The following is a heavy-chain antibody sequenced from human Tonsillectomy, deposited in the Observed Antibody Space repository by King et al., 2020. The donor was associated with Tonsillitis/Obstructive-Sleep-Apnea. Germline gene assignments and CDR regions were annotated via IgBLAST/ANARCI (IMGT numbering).Heavy chain of an antibody. CDR2: IWYDGSNK. D-gene: IGHD3-3*01. CDR3: ARGPDFWSGYQYYYYYMDV. J-gene: IGHJ6*03. Sequence: VQLVESGGGVVQPGRSLRLSCAASGFTFSSYGMHWVRQAPGKGLEWVAVIWYDGSNKYYGDSVKGRFTISRDNSKNTLYLQMNSLRAEDTAVYYCARGPDFWSGYQYYYYYMDVWGKGTTVTVSS. V-gene: IGHV3-33*01. CDR1: GFTFSSYG.